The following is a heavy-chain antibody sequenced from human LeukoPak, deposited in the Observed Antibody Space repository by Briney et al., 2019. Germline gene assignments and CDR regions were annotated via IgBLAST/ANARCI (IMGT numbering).Heavy chain of an antibody. D-gene: IGHD6-13*01. CDR2: ISSSSSYI. CDR1: GFTFSTYS. Sequence: GGSLRLSCAASGFTFSTYSMNWVRQAPGKGLEWVSSISSSSSYIYYADSVKGRFTISRDNAKNSLYLQMNSLRAEDTAVYYCARDSSSWYDYWGQGTLVTVSS. CDR3: ARDSSSWYDY. V-gene: IGHV3-21*01. J-gene: IGHJ4*02.